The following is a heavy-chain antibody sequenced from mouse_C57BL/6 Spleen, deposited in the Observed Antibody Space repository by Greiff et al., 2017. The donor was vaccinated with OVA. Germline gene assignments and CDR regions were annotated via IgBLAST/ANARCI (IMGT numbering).Heavy chain of an antibody. Sequence: VQLQQSGAELVKPGASVKISCKASGYAFSSYWMNWVKQRPGKGLEWIGQIYPGDGDTNYNGKFKGKATLTADKSSSTAYMQLSSLTSEDSAVYFCARSGSSDPLDYWGQGTTLTVSS. CDR2: IYPGDGDT. J-gene: IGHJ2*01. CDR1: GYAFSSYW. D-gene: IGHD1-1*01. V-gene: IGHV1-80*01. CDR3: ARSGSSDPLDY.